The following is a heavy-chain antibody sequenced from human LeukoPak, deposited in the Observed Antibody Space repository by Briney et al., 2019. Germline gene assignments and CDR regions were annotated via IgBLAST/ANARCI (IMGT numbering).Heavy chain of an antibody. D-gene: IGHD2-2*01. Sequence: SETLSLTCTVSGGSISSYYWSWIRQPPGKGLEWIGYIYYSGSTNYNPSLKSRVTITVDTSKNQFSLMLSSVTAADTAVYYCARQELYCSSTSCYGSAFDYWGQGTLVTVSS. J-gene: IGHJ4*02. CDR3: ARQELYCSSTSCYGSAFDY. V-gene: IGHV4-59*08. CDR2: IYYSGST. CDR1: GGSISSYY.